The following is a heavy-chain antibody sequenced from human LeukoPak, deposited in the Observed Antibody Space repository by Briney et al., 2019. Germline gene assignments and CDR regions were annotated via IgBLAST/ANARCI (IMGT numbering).Heavy chain of an antibody. J-gene: IGHJ4*02. D-gene: IGHD3-3*01. CDR1: GYTFTGYY. CDR3: ARADHGVGRRYFDY. CDR2: INPNSGGT. V-gene: IGHV1-2*02. Sequence: ASVKVSCKASGYTFTGYYMHWVRQAPGQRLEWMGWINPNSGGTNYAQKFQGRVTMTRDTSISTAYMELSSLRSDDTAVYYCARADHGVGRRYFDYWGQGTLVTVSS.